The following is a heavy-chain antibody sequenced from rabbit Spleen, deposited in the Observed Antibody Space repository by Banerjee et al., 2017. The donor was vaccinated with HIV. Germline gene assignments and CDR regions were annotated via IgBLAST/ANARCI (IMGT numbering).Heavy chain of an antibody. V-gene: IGHV1S47*01. J-gene: IGHJ4*01. CDR1: GFDFSTYG. CDR3: VRGASGSGYYSL. CDR2: IDLLFGTT. D-gene: IGHD1-1*01. Sequence: QEQLMESGGGLVQPGGSLKLSCKASGFDFSTYGVSWVRQAPGKGLEWIGYIDLLFGTTYYANWVNGRLTISSHNAQNTLYLQLHSLTAADTATYFCVRGASGSGYYSLWGPGTLVT.